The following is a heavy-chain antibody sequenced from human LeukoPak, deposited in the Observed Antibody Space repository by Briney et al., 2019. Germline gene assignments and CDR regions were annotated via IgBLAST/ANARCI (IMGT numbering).Heavy chain of an antibody. CDR2: INSSGGST. V-gene: IGHV1-46*01. Sequence: ASVKVSCKASGDTFTSYYMHWVRQPPGQGLEWMGIINSSGGSTNNAQKFHGSVTITRNTSTSRVYMELTRLRSENTALYYCARVHGVTDSIASFDYWGQGTLVTVSS. CDR1: GDTFTSYY. D-gene: IGHD2-15*01. CDR3: ARVHGVTDSIASFDY. J-gene: IGHJ4*02.